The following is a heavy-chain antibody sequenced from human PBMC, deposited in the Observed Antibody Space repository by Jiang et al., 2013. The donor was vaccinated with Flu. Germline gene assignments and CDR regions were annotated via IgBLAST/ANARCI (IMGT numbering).Heavy chain of an antibody. CDR2: INPNSGGT. V-gene: IGHV1-2*02. Sequence: SGAEVKKPGASVKVSCKASGYTFTGYYMHWVRQAPGQGLEWMGWINPNSGGTNYAQKFQGRVTMTRDTSISTAYMELSRLRSDDTAVYYCARDWWHSYDSSGYHNWGQGTLVTVSS. D-gene: IGHD3-22*01. CDR3: ARDWWHSYDSSGYHN. J-gene: IGHJ4*02. CDR1: GYTFTGYY.